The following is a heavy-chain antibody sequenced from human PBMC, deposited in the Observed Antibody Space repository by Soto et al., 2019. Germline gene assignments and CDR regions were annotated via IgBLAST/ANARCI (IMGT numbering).Heavy chain of an antibody. Sequence: EVQLVESGGGLVKPGGSLRLSCAASGFTFSSYSMNWVRQAPGKGLEWVSSISSSSSYIYYADSVKGRFTISRDNAKNSLYLQMNSLRAEDTAVYYCASRIEAAPFDYWGQGTLVTVSS. CDR1: GFTFSSYS. CDR3: ASRIEAAPFDY. J-gene: IGHJ4*02. CDR2: ISSSSSYI. D-gene: IGHD6-13*01. V-gene: IGHV3-21*01.